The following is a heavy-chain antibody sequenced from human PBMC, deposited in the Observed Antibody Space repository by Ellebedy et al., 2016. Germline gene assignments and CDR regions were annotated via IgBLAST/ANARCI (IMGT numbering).Heavy chain of an antibody. V-gene: IGHV3-53*01. CDR3: ATVRCDDGSGSCPIDY. CDR1: GFTVSSNY. Sequence: GGSLRLSCAASGFTVSSNYMCWVRQAPGEGLEWVSVIYSDGRTYYTDSVKGRFTISRDNSKNTLYLQMNSLRADDTAVYYCATVRCDDGSGSCPIDYWGQGTLVTVSS. D-gene: IGHD3-22*01. J-gene: IGHJ4*02. CDR2: IYSDGRT.